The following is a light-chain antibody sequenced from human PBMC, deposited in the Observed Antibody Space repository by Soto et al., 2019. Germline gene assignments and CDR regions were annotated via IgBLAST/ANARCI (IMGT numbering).Light chain of an antibody. Sequence: DIQMTQSPSTLSASVGDRVTITCRASQSISSWLAWYQQKPGKAPKLLIYHASTLESGVPSRFSGSGSGTDFTLSISSLQPEDFATYYCQQSYTAPSITFGQGTRLEIK. CDR3: QQSYTAPSIT. CDR1: QSISSW. V-gene: IGKV1-5*01. J-gene: IGKJ5*01. CDR2: HAS.